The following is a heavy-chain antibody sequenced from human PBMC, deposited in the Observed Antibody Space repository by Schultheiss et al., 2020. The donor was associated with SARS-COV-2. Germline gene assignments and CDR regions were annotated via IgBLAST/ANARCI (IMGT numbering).Heavy chain of an antibody. CDR1: GYTFTSYY. CDR3: ARVRYSSSLFDY. J-gene: IGHJ4*02. CDR2: INPSGGST. Sequence: ASVKVSCKASGYTFTSYYMHWVRQAPGQGLEWMGIINPSGGSTSYAQKFQGRVTMTRNTSISTAYMELSSLRSEDTAVYYCARVRYSSSLFDYWGQGTLVTVSS. V-gene: IGHV1-46*01. D-gene: IGHD6-6*01.